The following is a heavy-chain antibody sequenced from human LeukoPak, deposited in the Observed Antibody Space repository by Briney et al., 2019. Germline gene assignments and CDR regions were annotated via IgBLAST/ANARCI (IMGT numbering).Heavy chain of an antibody. CDR3: AKTDSSSWYVSNWFDP. CDR2: ISGSGGST. D-gene: IGHD6-13*01. V-gene: IGHV3-23*01. CDR1: GFTFSSYA. J-gene: IGHJ5*02. Sequence: GGSPRLSCAASGFTFSSYAMSWVRQAPGKGLEWVSAISGSGGSTYYADSVKGRFTISRDNSKNTLYLQMNSLRAEDTAVYYCAKTDSSSWYVSNWFDPWGQGTLVTVSS.